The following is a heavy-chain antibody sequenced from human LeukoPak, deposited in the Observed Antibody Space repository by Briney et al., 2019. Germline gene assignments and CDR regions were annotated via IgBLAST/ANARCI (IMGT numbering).Heavy chain of an antibody. J-gene: IGHJ4*02. D-gene: IGHD3-10*01. Sequence: PGGSLRLSCAASGFTFSNYTMNWVRQAPGKGLEWVSSISSSSSYIHYADSVKGRFTISRDNAKNSLYLQMNSLRAEDTAVYYCARAAGGFGESNFDYWGQGILVTVSS. V-gene: IGHV3-21*01. CDR1: GFTFSNYT. CDR3: ARAAGGFGESNFDY. CDR2: ISSSSSYI.